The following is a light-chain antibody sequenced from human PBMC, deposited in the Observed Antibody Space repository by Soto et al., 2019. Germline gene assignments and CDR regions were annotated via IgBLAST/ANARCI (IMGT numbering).Light chain of an antibody. J-gene: IGLJ1*01. CDR2: EVS. V-gene: IGLV2-8*01. CDR1: SSDIGNYNF. Sequence: QSALPQPPSASGSPGESVAVSCTGTSSDIGNYNFVSWYQQHPGKAPKLMVYEVSKRPSGVPDRFSGSKSGNTASLTVSGLQAEDEADYYCSSYAGSNTYVFGTGTKVTVL. CDR3: SSYAGSNTYV.